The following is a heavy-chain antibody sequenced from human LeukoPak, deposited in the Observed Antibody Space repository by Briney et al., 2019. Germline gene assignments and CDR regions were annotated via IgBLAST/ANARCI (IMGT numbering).Heavy chain of an antibody. CDR1: GFTFSSYS. CDR3: ARGRDQETGYSSSWYWYYYYYGMDV. V-gene: IGHV3-21*01. Sequence: GGSLRLSCAASGFTFSSYSMNWVRQAPGKGLEWVSSISSSSSYIYYADSVKGRFTISRDNAKNSLYLQMNSLRAEDTAVYYCARGRDQETGYSSSWYWYYYYYGMDVWGQGTTVTVSS. CDR2: ISSSSSYI. J-gene: IGHJ6*02. D-gene: IGHD6-13*01.